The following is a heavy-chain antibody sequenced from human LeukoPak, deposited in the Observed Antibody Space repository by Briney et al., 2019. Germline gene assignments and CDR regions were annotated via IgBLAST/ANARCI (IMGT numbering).Heavy chain of an antibody. J-gene: IGHJ4*02. V-gene: IGHV3-53*01. CDR3: AILTFGGVYVS. CDR1: GFTVSSNY. CDR2: IYSGGST. D-gene: IGHD3-16*01. Sequence: GGSLRLSCAASGFTVSSNYMSWVRQAPGKGLEWVSVIYSGGSTYYADSVKGRFTISRDNSKNTLYLQMNSLRAEDTAVYYCAILTFGGVYVSWGQGTLVTVSS.